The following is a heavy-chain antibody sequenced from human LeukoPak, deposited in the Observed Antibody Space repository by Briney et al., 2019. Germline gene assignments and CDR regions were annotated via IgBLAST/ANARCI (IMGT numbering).Heavy chain of an antibody. D-gene: IGHD2-2*01. J-gene: IGHJ5*02. CDR2: INPSGGST. Sequence: ASVKVSCKASGYTFTSYYMHWVRQAPGQGLEWMGIINPSGGSTSYAQKFQGRVTMTRDMSTSTVYMELSSLRPEDTAVYYCARGFVVVPAAKYSSSGAWFDPWGQGTLVTVSS. CDR3: ARGFVVVPAAKYSSSGAWFDP. CDR1: GYTFTSYY. V-gene: IGHV1-46*01.